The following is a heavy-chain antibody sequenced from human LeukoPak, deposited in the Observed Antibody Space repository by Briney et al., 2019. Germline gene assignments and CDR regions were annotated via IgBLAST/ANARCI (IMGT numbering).Heavy chain of an antibody. CDR1: GFTFSSYW. D-gene: IGHD3-10*01. V-gene: IGHV3-74*01. Sequence: PGGSLRLSCAASGFTFSSYWMHWVRQAPGNGLVWVSRINGDGSSTSYADSVKGRFTISRDNAKNTLYLQMNSLRAEDTAVYYCAKEGRDSGSYSYGMDVWGKGTTVTVSS. CDR2: INGDGSST. J-gene: IGHJ6*04. CDR3: AKEGRDSGSYSYGMDV.